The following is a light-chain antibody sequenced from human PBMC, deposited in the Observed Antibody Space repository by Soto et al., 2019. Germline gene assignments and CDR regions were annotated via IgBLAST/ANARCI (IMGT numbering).Light chain of an antibody. CDR2: GAS. CDR3: QQYGNSPRT. V-gene: IGKV3-20*01. Sequence: EIVLTQSPGTLSLSPGESATLSCRARQSVSSNYLAWYQQKAGQAPRLLIHGASSRAAGIPDRFSGSGSGTDFTLTISRLEPEDFAVYYCQQYGNSPRTFGQGTKVEIK. CDR1: QSVSSNY. J-gene: IGKJ1*01.